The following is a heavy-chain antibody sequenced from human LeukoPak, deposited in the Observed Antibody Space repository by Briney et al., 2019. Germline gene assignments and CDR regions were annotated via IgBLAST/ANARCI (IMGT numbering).Heavy chain of an antibody. CDR2: INPSGGST. J-gene: IGHJ6*03. Sequence: ASVKVSCKASGYTFTSYYMHWVRQAPGQGLEWMGIINPSGGSTSYAQKFQGRVTMTRDMSTSTVYMELSSLRSEDTAVYYCASPSRASYYYYYMDVWGKGTTVTVPS. D-gene: IGHD2-2*01. CDR3: ASPSRASYYYYYMDV. CDR1: GYTFTSYY. V-gene: IGHV1-46*01.